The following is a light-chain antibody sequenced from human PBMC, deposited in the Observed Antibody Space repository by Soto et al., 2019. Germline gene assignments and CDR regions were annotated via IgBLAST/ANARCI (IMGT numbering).Light chain of an antibody. CDR3: QQRSNWPPVT. V-gene: IGKV3-11*01. J-gene: IGKJ4*01. Sequence: EIVLTQSPATLSLSPGERATLSCRASQSVSSYLAWYQQKPGQAPRLLIYDASNRAPGIPARFSGSGYGTDFTLTISSLETEDCAIYYCQQRSNWPPVTFGGGTKVEIK. CDR1: QSVSSY. CDR2: DAS.